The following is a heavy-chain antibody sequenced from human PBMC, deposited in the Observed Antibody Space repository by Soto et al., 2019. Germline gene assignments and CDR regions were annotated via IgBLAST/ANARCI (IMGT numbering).Heavy chain of an antibody. D-gene: IGHD4-17*01. CDR3: ATECGLGAKAGEPWFDA. CDR1: GFTFISYW. J-gene: IGHJ5*02. Sequence: EVQLVESGGGLVQPGGSQRLSCAASGFTFISYWIHWVRQAPGKGLVWVSRINSAGGHTSYADSVKGRFTISRDNSKKTVYLHMNSLTAEDTAVYCCATECGLGAKAGEPWFDAWGQGSLVTVSS. CDR2: INSAGGHT. V-gene: IGHV3-74*01.